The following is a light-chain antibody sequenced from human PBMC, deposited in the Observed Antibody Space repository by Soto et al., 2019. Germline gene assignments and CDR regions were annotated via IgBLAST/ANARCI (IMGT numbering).Light chain of an antibody. J-gene: IGLJ1*01. CDR3: QSYDSRLSGYV. CDR1: STNIGAGYD. CDR2: GNS. Sequence: QSVLTQPPSVSGAPGQRVAISCTGSSTNIGAGYDVHWYQQLPGTDTKFLIYGNSNRPSGVPDRFSGSKSGTSASLAITGLQAEDEADYYCQSYDSRLSGYVFGTGTKLTVL. V-gene: IGLV1-40*01.